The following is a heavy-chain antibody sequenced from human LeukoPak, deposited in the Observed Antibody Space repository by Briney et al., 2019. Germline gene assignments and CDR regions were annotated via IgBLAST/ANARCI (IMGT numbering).Heavy chain of an antibody. CDR2: IIPIFGTA. D-gene: IGHD4-23*01. V-gene: IGHV1-69*13. CDR1: GGTFSSYA. Sequence: GASVKVSCKASGGTFSSYAISWVRQAPGQGLEWMGGIIPIFGTANYAQKFQGRVTITADESTSTAYMELSSLRPEDTAVYYCARLARDYGGKAFYYYYMDVWGKGTTVTISS. CDR3: ARLARDYGGKAFYYYYMDV. J-gene: IGHJ6*03.